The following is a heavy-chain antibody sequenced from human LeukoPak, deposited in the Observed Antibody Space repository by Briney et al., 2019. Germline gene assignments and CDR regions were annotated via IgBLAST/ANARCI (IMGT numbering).Heavy chain of an antibody. Sequence: GGSMRLSCAASGFTFSSHAMSWVRQAPGKGLERVSAISGSGGSTYYADSVRGRFTSPRDNSKNTLYPQMNSLRAEDTAVYYCAKERDIVATIFLDYWGQGTLVTVSS. CDR3: AKERDIVATIFLDY. J-gene: IGHJ4*02. D-gene: IGHD5-12*01. CDR2: ISGSGGST. CDR1: GFTFSSHA. V-gene: IGHV3-23*01.